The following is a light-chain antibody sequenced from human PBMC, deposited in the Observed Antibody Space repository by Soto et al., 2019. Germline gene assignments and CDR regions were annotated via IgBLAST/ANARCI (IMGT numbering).Light chain of an antibody. J-gene: IGKJ1*01. CDR2: DAS. V-gene: IGKV3-20*01. Sequence: EVVMTQSPATLSVSPGERATLSCRASESVSRNLAWYQQKPGQAPRLLIYDASTRATGIPDRFRGSGSGTNFTLTISRLEPEDFAVYYCQQYGSSSWTFGQGTKVDIK. CDR3: QQYGSSSWT. CDR1: ESVSRN.